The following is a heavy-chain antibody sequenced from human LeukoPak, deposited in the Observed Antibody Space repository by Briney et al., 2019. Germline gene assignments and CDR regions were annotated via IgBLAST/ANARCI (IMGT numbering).Heavy chain of an antibody. CDR2: INPKSGDT. J-gene: IGHJ6*03. CDR1: GYTFTVYY. Sequence: ASVKVSCKAPGYTFTVYYIHWLRQAPGQGPEWMGRINPKSGDTNYAQKFQGRITVTRDTSITTVYMELSSLTSDDTAVYYCARDSKAVAGSGNYYYYMDVWGKGTTVTVSS. D-gene: IGHD6-19*01. V-gene: IGHV1-2*06. CDR3: ARDSKAVAGSGNYYYYMDV.